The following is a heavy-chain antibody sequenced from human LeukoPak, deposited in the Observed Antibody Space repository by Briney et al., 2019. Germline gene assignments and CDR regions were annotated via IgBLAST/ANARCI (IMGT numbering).Heavy chain of an antibody. CDR2: ISSSGSTI. CDR3: ARKASGYDYYGDYYFDY. CDR1: GFTFSSYE. J-gene: IGHJ4*02. Sequence: GGSLRLSCAASGFTFSSYEMNWVRQAPGKGLEWVSYISSSGSTIYYADSVKGRFTISRDNAKNSLYLQMNSLRAEDTAVYYCARKASGYDYYGDYYFDYWGQGTLVSVSS. D-gene: IGHD5-12*01. V-gene: IGHV3-48*03.